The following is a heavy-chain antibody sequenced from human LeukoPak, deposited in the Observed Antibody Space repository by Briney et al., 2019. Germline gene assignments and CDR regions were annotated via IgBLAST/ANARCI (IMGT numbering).Heavy chain of an antibody. CDR3: ARAIDFHSSSWIRDYYYYYYMDA. Sequence: GASVKVSCKASGGTFSSYAISWVRQAPGQGLEWMGGIIPIFGTANYAQKFQGRVTITADESTSTAYMELSSLRSEDTAVYYCARAIDFHSSSWIRDYYYYYYMDAWGKGTTVTVSS. CDR2: IIPIFGTA. D-gene: IGHD6-13*01. V-gene: IGHV1-69*01. J-gene: IGHJ6*03. CDR1: GGTFSSYA.